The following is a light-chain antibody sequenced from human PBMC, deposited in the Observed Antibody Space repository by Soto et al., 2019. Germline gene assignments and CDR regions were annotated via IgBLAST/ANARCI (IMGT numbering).Light chain of an antibody. CDR2: DAS. CDR1: QDIATY. CDR3: QQYDNLPPTWT. V-gene: IGKV1-33*01. Sequence: DIQMTQSPSSLSASVGNRVTITCQASQDIATYLNWYQQKPGKAPNLLIYDASNLETGVPSRFSGGGSGTHFTFTISNLQPEDIATYYCQQYDNLPPTWTFGRGTKVEIE. J-gene: IGKJ1*01.